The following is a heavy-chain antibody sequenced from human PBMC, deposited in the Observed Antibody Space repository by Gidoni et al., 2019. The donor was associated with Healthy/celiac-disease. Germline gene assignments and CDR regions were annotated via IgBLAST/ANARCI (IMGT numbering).Heavy chain of an antibody. CDR1: GFTFDDYA. CDR3: AKVPKYSSGWPYFDY. V-gene: IGHV3-9*01. CDR2: ISWNSGSI. D-gene: IGHD6-19*01. J-gene: IGHJ4*02. Sequence: EVQLVESGGGLVQPGRSLRLSCAASGFTFDDYAMHWVRQAPGKGLEWVSGISWNSGSIGYADSVKGRFTISRDNAKNSLYLQMNSLRAEDTALYYCAKVPKYSSGWPYFDYWGQGTLVTVSS.